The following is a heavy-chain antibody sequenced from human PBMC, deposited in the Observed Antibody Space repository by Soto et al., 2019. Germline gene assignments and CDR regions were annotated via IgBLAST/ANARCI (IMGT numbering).Heavy chain of an antibody. Sequence: GGSLSLSCSASGFTFSSYAMHWVRQAPGKGLEYVSAISSNGGSTYYADSVKGRFTISRDNSKNTLYLQMSSLRAEDTAVYYCVKDLGSVNGDHDYWGQGTLVTVSS. J-gene: IGHJ4*02. D-gene: IGHD4-17*01. CDR1: GFTFSSYA. CDR3: VKDLGSVNGDHDY. CDR2: ISSNGGST. V-gene: IGHV3-64D*06.